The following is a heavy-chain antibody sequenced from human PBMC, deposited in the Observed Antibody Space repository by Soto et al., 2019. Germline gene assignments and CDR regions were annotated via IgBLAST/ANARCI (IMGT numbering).Heavy chain of an antibody. Sequence: ASVKVSCKASGYTFTGYYMHWVRQAPGQGLEWMGWINPNSGGTNYAQKFQGWVTMTRDTSISTAYMELSRLRSDDTAVYYCARDHRYCSSTSCYGQSKPSHWFDPWGQGTLV. CDR1: GYTFTGYY. CDR2: INPNSGGT. V-gene: IGHV1-2*04. J-gene: IGHJ5*02. D-gene: IGHD2-2*01. CDR3: ARDHRYCSSTSCYGQSKPSHWFDP.